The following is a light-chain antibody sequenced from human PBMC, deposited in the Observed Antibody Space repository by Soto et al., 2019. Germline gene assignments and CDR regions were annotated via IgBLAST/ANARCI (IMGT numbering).Light chain of an antibody. CDR2: LSSDGSH. V-gene: IGLV4-69*01. Sequence: QLVLTQSPSASASLGASVKLTCTLSSGHSSYAIAWHQQQPEKGPRYLMKLSSDGSHSKGDGIPDRFSGSSSGAERYLTISSLPSEDEADYYCPTWDTGARVVFGGGTKLTVL. J-gene: IGLJ2*01. CDR1: SGHSSYA. CDR3: PTWDTGARVV.